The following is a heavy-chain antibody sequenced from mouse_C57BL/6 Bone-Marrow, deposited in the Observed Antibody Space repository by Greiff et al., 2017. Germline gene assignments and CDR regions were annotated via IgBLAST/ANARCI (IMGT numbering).Heavy chain of an antibody. CDR3: ARGSNFDAMDY. CDR2: ISSGSSTI. V-gene: IGHV5-17*01. Sequence: EVMLVESGGGLVKPGGSLKLSCAASGFTFSDYGMHWVRQAPEKGLEWVAYISSGSSTIYYADTVKGRFIISRDNAKNTLFLQMTSLRSEDTAMYYCARGSNFDAMDYWGQGTSVTVSS. J-gene: IGHJ4*01. CDR1: GFTFSDYG. D-gene: IGHD4-1*01.